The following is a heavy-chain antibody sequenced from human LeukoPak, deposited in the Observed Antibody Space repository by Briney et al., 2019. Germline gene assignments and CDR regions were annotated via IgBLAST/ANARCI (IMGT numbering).Heavy chain of an antibody. CDR2: INHSGST. D-gene: IGHD6-13*01. V-gene: IGHV4-34*01. J-gene: IGHJ4*02. CDR1: GGSFSGYY. CDR3: ARRYLSYSSSWYPAGGYFDY. Sequence: SETLSLTCAVYGGSFSGYYWSWIRQPPGKGLEWIGEINHSGSTNYNPSLKSRVTISVDTSKNQFSLKLSSVTAADTAVYYCARRYLSYSSSWYPAGGYFDYWGQGTLVTVSS.